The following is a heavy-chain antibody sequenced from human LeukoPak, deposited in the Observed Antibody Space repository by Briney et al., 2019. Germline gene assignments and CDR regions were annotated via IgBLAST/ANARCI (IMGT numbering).Heavy chain of an antibody. CDR3: ARGTHYYDSSGYLYYFDY. V-gene: IGHV4-4*07. D-gene: IGHD3-22*01. CDR2: IYTSGST. Sequence: SETLSLTCTVSGGSISSYYWSWIRQPAGKGLEWIGRIYTSGSTNYIPSLKSRVTMSVDTSKNQFSLKLSSVTAADTAVYYCARGTHYYDSSGYLYYFDYWSQGTLVTVSS. CDR1: GGSISSYY. J-gene: IGHJ4*02.